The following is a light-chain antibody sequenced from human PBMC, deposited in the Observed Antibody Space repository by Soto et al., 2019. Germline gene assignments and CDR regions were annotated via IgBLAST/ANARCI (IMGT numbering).Light chain of an antibody. J-gene: IGKJ1*01. V-gene: IGKV1-5*01. CDR1: QNIARY. CDR3: QQFKDYVWT. Sequence: DIQMTQSPSTLSASVGDRVTITCRASQNIARYMAWYQQKPGRAPSLIIYDASSLERGVPSRFSGSGSGTEFTLIISNLQADDFATYYCQQFKDYVWTFGQGTKV. CDR2: DAS.